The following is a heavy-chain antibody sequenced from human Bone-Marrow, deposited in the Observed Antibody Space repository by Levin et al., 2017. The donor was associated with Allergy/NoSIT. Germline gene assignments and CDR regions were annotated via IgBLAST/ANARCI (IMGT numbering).Heavy chain of an antibody. CDR1: GFRFSNYG. CDR3: AKDPAGYCNGGSCYVWFDP. V-gene: IGHV3-23*01. J-gene: IGHJ5*02. CDR2: ISGSSVRT. D-gene: IGHD2-15*01. Sequence: PGGSLRLSCAASGFRFSNYGMAWVRQTPGKGLEWVSAISGSSVRTYYADSVKGRFTISRDNSKNTLYLQMNSLRAEDTAVYFCAKDPAGYCNGGSCYVWFDPWGQGTLVTVSS.